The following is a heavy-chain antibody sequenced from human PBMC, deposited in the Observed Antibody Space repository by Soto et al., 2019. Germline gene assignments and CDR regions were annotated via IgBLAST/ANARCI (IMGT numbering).Heavy chain of an antibody. CDR3: ARSTSWNYWFDP. D-gene: IGHD1-7*01. Sequence: SETLSLTCTVSGASISSGGYYWGWIRQPPGKGLEWIGSIYHSGTTYYNPSLMSRVTISLDTSRNQFSLKLTSVTAADSAVYFCARSTSWNYWFDPWGQGTLVTVSS. CDR2: IYHSGTT. V-gene: IGHV4-39*07. CDR1: GASISSGGYY. J-gene: IGHJ5*02.